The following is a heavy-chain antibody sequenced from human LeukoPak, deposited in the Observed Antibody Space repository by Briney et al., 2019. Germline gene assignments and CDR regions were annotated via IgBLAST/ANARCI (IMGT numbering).Heavy chain of an antibody. CDR1: GFTFSNFG. D-gene: IGHD3-22*01. CDR2: ISVSGSTI. Sequence: PGGSLRLSCAASGFTFSNFGMSWVRQAPGKGLEWISYISVSGSTIYYATSVKGRFTISRDNAKNSLFLQMHSLRAEDTALYYCAFFYDSSGYYFGAFDIWGQGTMATVSS. J-gene: IGHJ3*02. V-gene: IGHV3-48*04. CDR3: AFFYDSSGYYFGAFDI.